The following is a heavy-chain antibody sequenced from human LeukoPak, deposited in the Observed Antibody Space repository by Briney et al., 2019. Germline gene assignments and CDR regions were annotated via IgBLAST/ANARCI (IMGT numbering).Heavy chain of an antibody. J-gene: IGHJ6*03. CDR2: ISAYNGNT. CDR3: ARAGPAVTTVLFWYYYYYMDV. Sequence: ASVKVSCKASGYTFTSYGISWVRQAPGQGLEWMGWISAYNGNTNYAQKLQGRVTMTTDTSTSTAYMELRSLRSDDTAVYYCARAGPAVTTVLFWYYYYYMDVWGKGTTVTVSS. D-gene: IGHD4-11*01. V-gene: IGHV1-18*01. CDR1: GYTFTSYG.